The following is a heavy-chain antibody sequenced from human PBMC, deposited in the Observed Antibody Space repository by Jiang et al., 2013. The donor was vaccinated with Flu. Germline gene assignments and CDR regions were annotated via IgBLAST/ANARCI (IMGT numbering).Heavy chain of an antibody. V-gene: IGHV3-33*06. Sequence: VIWYDGRTKFYIDSVKGRFTISRDNSKNTLYLQMNSLRAEDTAVYYCAKDRHTSYYYNYYGMDVWGQGTTVTVSS. CDR2: IWYDGRTK. D-gene: IGHD2/OR15-2a*01. J-gene: IGHJ6*02. CDR3: AKDRHTSYYYNYYGMDV.